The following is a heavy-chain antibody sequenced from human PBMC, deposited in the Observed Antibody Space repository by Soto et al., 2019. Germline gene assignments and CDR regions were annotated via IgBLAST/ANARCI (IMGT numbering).Heavy chain of an antibody. CDR3: ARESGTTWTLGY. D-gene: IGHD1-1*01. CDR2: ISSSGSTI. Sequence: GGSLRLSCAASGFTFSSYEMNWVRQAPGKGLEWVSYISSSGSTIYYADSVKGRFTISRDNAKNSLYLQMNSLRAEDKAVYYCARESGTTWTLGYWGQGTLVTVSS. CDR1: GFTFSSYE. V-gene: IGHV3-48*03. J-gene: IGHJ4*02.